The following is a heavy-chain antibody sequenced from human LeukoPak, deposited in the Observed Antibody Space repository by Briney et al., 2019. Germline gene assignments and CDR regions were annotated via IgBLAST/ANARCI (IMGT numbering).Heavy chain of an antibody. CDR2: INPNSGGT. CDR1: GYTFTGYY. CDR3: ARTHYYGSGIYYYYGMDV. J-gene: IGHJ6*02. V-gene: IGHV1-2*06. Sequence: ASVKVSCKASGYTFTGYYMHWVRQAPGQGLEWMGRINPNSGGTNYAQKFQGRVTMTRDTSMSTAYMELSRLRSDDTAVYYCARTHYYGSGIYYYYGMDVWGQGTTVTVSS. D-gene: IGHD3-10*01.